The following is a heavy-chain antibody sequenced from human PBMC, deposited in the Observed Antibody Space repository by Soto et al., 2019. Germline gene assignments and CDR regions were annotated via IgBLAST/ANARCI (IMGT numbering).Heavy chain of an antibody. CDR2: IYHAGSV. J-gene: IGHJ6*02. CDR1: GYSIGSGYY. Sequence: PSETLSLTCAVSGYSIGSGYYWAWIRQSPGKGLELIGSIYHAGSVYYNPSLNGRVALSMDTSKNHLSLKLSSVTAAEPAVYYCARSFDYYGMDVWGPGSTVTVS. D-gene: IGHD3-3*01. V-gene: IGHV4-38-2*01. CDR3: ARSFDYYGMDV.